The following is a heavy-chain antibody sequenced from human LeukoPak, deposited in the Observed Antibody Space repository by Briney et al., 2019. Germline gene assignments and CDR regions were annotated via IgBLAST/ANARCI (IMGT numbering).Heavy chain of an antibody. Sequence: KSGGSLRLSCAASGFTFSDYYMSWIRQAPGKGLEWVSYISSGSSYTNYADSVKGRFTISRDNAKNSLYLQMNSLRPEETAVYCCARDGEYSYGYGFDYWGQGTLVTVSS. CDR1: GFTFSDYY. J-gene: IGHJ4*02. V-gene: IGHV3-11*06. CDR3: ARDGEYSYGYGFDY. D-gene: IGHD5-18*01. CDR2: ISSGSSYT.